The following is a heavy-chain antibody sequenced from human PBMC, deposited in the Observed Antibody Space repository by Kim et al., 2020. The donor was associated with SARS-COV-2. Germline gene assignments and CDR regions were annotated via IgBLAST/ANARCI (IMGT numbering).Heavy chain of an antibody. CDR2: IYYSGST. CDR1: GCSISSISYY. V-gene: IGHV4-39*07. CDR3: ARVSSWGGAFDI. Sequence: SETLSLTCTVSGCSISSISYYWGWIRQPPGKGLEWIGSIYYSGSTYYNPSLKSRVTISVDTSKNQFSLKLSSVTAADTAVYYCARVSSWGGAFDIWGQGTMVTVSS. D-gene: IGHD3-16*01. J-gene: IGHJ3*02.